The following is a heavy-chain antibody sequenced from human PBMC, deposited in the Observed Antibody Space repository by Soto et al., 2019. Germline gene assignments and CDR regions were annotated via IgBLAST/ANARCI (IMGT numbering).Heavy chain of an antibody. J-gene: IGHJ4*02. CDR1: GFAFSSYA. D-gene: IGHD6-6*01. CDR3: AKGSEFSNSYTLDFDF. CDR2: ISGNGGST. V-gene: IGHV3-23*01. Sequence: GGSLRLSCAASGFAFSSYAMSWVRQAPGRGLEWVSIISGNGGSTYYAASVKGRFTISRDNTKNTLYLQMDSLTAEDTAVYYCAKGSEFSNSYTLDFDFWGQGALVTVS.